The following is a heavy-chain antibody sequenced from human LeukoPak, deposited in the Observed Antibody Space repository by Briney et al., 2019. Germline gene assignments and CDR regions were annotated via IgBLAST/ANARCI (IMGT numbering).Heavy chain of an antibody. CDR2: IYYSGST. Sequence: SETLSLTCTVSGGSISSYYWSWIRQPPGKGLEWIGYIYYSGSTNCNPSVKSRVAMSVDTSEKQFSLKLSSLTAADTAVYSCARGGTAVIAPYAFDIWGQGTMVTVSS. CDR1: GGSISSYY. J-gene: IGHJ3*02. V-gene: IGHV4-59*01. CDR3: ARGGTAVIAPYAFDI. D-gene: IGHD4-23*01.